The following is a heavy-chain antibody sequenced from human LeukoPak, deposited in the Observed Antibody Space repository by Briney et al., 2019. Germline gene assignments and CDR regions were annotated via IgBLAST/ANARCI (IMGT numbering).Heavy chain of an antibody. Sequence: LEASVKVFCKASGYTFTSYYMHWVRQAPGQGLEWMGIINPSGGSTSYAQKFQGRVTMTRDTSTSTVYMELSSLRSEDTAVYYCARDFVFTYDILTGSLEGGWFDPWGQGTLVTVSS. J-gene: IGHJ5*02. D-gene: IGHD3-9*01. CDR3: ARDFVFTYDILTGSLEGGWFDP. CDR1: GYTFTSYY. CDR2: INPSGGST. V-gene: IGHV1-46*01.